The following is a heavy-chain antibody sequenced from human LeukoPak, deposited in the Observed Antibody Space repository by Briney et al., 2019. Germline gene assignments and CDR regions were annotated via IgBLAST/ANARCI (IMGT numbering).Heavy chain of an antibody. CDR1: GGSFSGYY. D-gene: IGHD6-13*01. Sequence: PETLSLTCAVYGGSFSGYYWSWIRQPPGKGLEWIGEINHSGSTNYNPSLKSRVTISVDTSKNQFSLKLSSVTAADTAVYYCARGAVWQLVRFYYGMDVWGQGTAVTVSS. CDR2: INHSGST. J-gene: IGHJ6*02. V-gene: IGHV4-34*01. CDR3: ARGAVWQLVRFYYGMDV.